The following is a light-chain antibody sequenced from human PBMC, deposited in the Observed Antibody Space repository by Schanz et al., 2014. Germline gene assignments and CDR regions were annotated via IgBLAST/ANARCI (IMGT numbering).Light chain of an antibody. Sequence: EIVMTQSPATLSVSPGERATLSCRASQSIRSNLAWYQQKPGQAPRLLIYGASTRATGIPARFSGSGSGTEFTLTISSLQSEDVAVYYCQQYYSSPNTFGQGTKLDIK. J-gene: IGKJ2*01. CDR1: QSIRSN. V-gene: IGKV3-15*01. CDR3: QQYYSSPNT. CDR2: GAS.